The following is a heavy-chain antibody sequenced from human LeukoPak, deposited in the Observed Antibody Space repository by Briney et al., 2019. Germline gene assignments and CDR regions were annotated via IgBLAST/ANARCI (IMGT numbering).Heavy chain of an antibody. J-gene: IGHJ5*02. Sequence: ASVKVSCKASGGTFSSYAISWVRQAPGQGLEWMGIINPSGGSTSYAQKFQGRVTMTRDTSTSTVYMELSSLRSEDTAVYYCARDQSIAAAGSWFDPWGQGTLVTVSS. CDR2: INPSGGST. D-gene: IGHD6-13*01. V-gene: IGHV1-46*01. CDR1: GGTFSSYA. CDR3: ARDQSIAAAGSWFDP.